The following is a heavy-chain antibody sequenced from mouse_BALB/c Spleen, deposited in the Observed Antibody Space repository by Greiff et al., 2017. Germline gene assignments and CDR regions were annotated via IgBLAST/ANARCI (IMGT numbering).Heavy chain of an antibody. Sequence: EVKVVESGGGLVKPGGSLKLSCAASGFTFSSYTMSWVRQTPEKRLEWVATISSGGSYTYYPDSVKGRFTISRDNAKNTLYLQMSSLKSEDTAMYYCTRDPYGNYPWFAYWGQGTLVTVSA. CDR1: GFTFSSYT. V-gene: IGHV5-6-4*01. CDR2: ISSGGSYT. CDR3: TRDPYGNYPWFAY. D-gene: IGHD2-10*02. J-gene: IGHJ3*01.